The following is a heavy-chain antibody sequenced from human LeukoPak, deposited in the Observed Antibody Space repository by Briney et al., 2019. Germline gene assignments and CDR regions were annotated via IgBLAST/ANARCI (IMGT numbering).Heavy chain of an antibody. CDR3: AKDHAMLVVVILDY. Sequence: PGGSLRLSCAASGFTFSSYAMSWVRQAPGKGLEWVSAISGSGGSTYYADSVKGRFTISRDNSKNTLYLQMNSLRAEDTAVYYCAKDHAMLVVVILDYWGQGTLVTVSS. D-gene: IGHD3-22*01. CDR2: ISGSGGST. CDR1: GFTFSSYA. J-gene: IGHJ4*02. V-gene: IGHV3-23*01.